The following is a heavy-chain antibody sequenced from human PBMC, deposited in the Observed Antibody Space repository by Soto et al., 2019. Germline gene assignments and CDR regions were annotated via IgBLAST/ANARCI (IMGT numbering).Heavy chain of an antibody. J-gene: IGHJ6*02. CDR2: INPNSGGT. Sequence: ASVKVSCKASGYTFTGYYMHWVRQAPGQGLEWMGWINPNSGGTNYAQKFQGWVTMTRDTSISTAYMELSRLRSGDTAVYYCARDLPVPAAHILGAGNYYYYYGMDVWGQGTTVTVSS. V-gene: IGHV1-2*04. CDR1: GYTFTGYY. D-gene: IGHD2-2*01. CDR3: ARDLPVPAAHILGAGNYYYYYGMDV.